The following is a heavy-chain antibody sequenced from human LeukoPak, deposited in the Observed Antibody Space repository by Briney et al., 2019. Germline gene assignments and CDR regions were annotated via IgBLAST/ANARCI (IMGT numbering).Heavy chain of an antibody. CDR3: ARHSYYYDSSGYHYYFDY. CDR2: IYYSGST. D-gene: IGHD3-22*01. CDR1: GGSISSSSYY. V-gene: IGHV4-39*01. Sequence: SETLSLTCTVSGGSISSSSYYWGWLRQPPGKGLEWIGSIYYSGSTYYNPSLKSRVTISVDTSKNQFSLKLSSVTAADTAVYYCARHSYYYDSSGYHYYFDYWGQGTLVTVSS. J-gene: IGHJ4*02.